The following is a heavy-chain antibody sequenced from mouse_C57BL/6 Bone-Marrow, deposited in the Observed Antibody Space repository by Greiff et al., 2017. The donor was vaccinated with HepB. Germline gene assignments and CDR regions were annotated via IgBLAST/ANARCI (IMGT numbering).Heavy chain of an antibody. CDR3: ARHKENYYGSSYAMDY. CDR1: GFTFSSYG. CDR2: ISSGGSYT. D-gene: IGHD1-1*01. J-gene: IGHJ4*01. V-gene: IGHV5-6*01. Sequence: EVKLVESGGDLVKPGGSLKLSCAASGFTFSSYGMSWVRQTPDKRLEWVATISSGGSYTYYPDSVKGRFPISRDNSTNTLYLQMSSLKSEDAAMYYGARHKENYYGSSYAMDYWGQGTSVTVSS.